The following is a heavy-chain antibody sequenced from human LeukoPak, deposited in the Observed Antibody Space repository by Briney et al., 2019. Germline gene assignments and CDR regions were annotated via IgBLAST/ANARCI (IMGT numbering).Heavy chain of an antibody. Sequence: HPGGSLRLPCAASGFTVSSNYMSWVRQAPGKGLEWVSVIYSGGSTYYADSVKGRFTISRDNSKNTLYLQMNSLRAEDTAVYYCAGSVEMATTPVDYWGQGTLVTVSS. D-gene: IGHD5-24*01. J-gene: IGHJ4*02. V-gene: IGHV3-53*01. CDR3: AGSVEMATTPVDY. CDR2: IYSGGST. CDR1: GFTVSSNY.